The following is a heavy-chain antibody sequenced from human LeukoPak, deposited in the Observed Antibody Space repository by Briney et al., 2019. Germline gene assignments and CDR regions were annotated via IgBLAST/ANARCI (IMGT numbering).Heavy chain of an antibody. V-gene: IGHV3-33*08. CDR3: AKSPTRTLNYFDS. CDR1: GFTFSSYW. D-gene: IGHD3/OR15-3a*01. Sequence: GGSLRLSCAASGFTFSSYWMSWVRQAPGKGLEWVSVLWFGGPLIYYADSVKGRFTISKDSSRNTLYLQMENLRTEDTAVYYCAKSPTRTLNYFDSWGQGTLVIVSS. CDR2: LWFGGPLI. J-gene: IGHJ4*02.